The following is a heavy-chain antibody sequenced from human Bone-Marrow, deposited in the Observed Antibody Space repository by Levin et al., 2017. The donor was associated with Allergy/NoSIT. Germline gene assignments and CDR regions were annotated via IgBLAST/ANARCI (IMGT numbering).Heavy chain of an antibody. J-gene: IGHJ6*03. CDR1: GFIFADYA. CDR2: LDGSSGKT. CDR3: ARVSRITARLLTDFYYYYYMDV. D-gene: IGHD6-6*01. Sequence: GESLKISCRISGFIFADYAMSWVRRAPGRGLEWVSSLDGSSGKTLYADSVKGRFTISRDNAKNSLYLQVANLRAEDTAVYYCARVSRITARLLTDFYYYYYMDVWGKGTTVIVSS. V-gene: IGHV3-23*01.